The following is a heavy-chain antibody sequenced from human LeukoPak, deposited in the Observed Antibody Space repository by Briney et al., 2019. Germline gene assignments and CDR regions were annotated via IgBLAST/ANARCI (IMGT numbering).Heavy chain of an antibody. Sequence: GGSLRLSCAASGFTFSSYSMNWVRQAPGKGLEWVSSISSSSYIYYADSVKGRFTISRDNAKTSLYLQMNSLRAEDTAVYYCARNPPDYYASGSYYKLGSCFDYWGQGTLVTVSS. V-gene: IGHV3-21*01. CDR1: GFTFSSYS. J-gene: IGHJ4*02. CDR2: ISSSSYI. D-gene: IGHD3-10*01. CDR3: ARNPPDYYASGSYYKLGSCFDY.